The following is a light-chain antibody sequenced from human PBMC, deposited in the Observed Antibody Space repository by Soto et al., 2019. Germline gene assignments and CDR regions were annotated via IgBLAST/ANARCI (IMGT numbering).Light chain of an antibody. V-gene: IGKV3-15*01. CDR1: QSVSSN. CDR2: GAS. J-gene: IGKJ1*01. Sequence: EIVMTQSPATLSVSPGERATISCRASQSVSSNLAWYQQKPGQAPRLLIYGASTRATGIPARFSGSGSGTEFTLTISSLPSEDFAVYYCQQYNNWPTFGQGTKVEIK. CDR3: QQYNNWPT.